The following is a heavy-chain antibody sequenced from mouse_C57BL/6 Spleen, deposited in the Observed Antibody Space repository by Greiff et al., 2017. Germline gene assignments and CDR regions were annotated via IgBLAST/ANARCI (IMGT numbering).Heavy chain of an antibody. D-gene: IGHD2-4*01. Sequence: EVHLVESGGGLVKPGGSLKLSCAASGFTFSDYGMHWVRQAPEKGLEWVAYISSGSSTIYYADTVKGRFTISRDNAKNTLFLQMTSLRSEDTAMYYCARREITTWRNYAMDYWGQGTSVTVSS. CDR3: ARREITTWRNYAMDY. CDR2: ISSGSSTI. V-gene: IGHV5-17*01. J-gene: IGHJ4*01. CDR1: GFTFSDYG.